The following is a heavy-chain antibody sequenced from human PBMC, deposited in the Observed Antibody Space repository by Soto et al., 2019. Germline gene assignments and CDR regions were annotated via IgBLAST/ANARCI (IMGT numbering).Heavy chain of an antibody. CDR3: ARAFPDSSGYYTFDY. CDR1: GGSISSGDYY. J-gene: IGHJ4*02. CDR2: IYYSGST. Sequence: SETLSLTCTVSGGSISSGDYYWSWVRQPPGKGLEWIGYIYYSGSTYYNPSLKSRVTISVDTSKNQFSLKLSSVTAADTAVYYCARAFPDSSGYYTFDYWGQGTLVTVSS. D-gene: IGHD3-22*01. V-gene: IGHV4-30-4*01.